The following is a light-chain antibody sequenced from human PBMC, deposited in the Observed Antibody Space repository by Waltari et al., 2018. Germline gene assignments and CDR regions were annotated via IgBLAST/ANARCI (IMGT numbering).Light chain of an antibody. Sequence: DIVMTQSPDSLAVSLGERAAINCKSSQSVLYSPNNKNYLAWYHQKPGQPPKLLIYWASTRESGVPDRFSGSGSGTDFTLTISNLQAEDVAVYYCQQYYGPPYSFGQGTTLEIK. J-gene: IGKJ2*03. CDR2: WAS. V-gene: IGKV4-1*01. CDR1: QSVLYSPNNKNY. CDR3: QQYYGPPYS.